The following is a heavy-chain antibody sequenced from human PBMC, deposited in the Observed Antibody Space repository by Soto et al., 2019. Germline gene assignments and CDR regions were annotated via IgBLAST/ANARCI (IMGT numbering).Heavy chain of an antibody. Sequence: GESLKISCKGSGYSFTSYWISCVRQMHGKGLEWMGRIDPSDSYTNYSPSFQGHVTISADKSISTAYLQWSSLKASDTAMYYCARVEVVTAPFDYWGQGTLVTVSS. D-gene: IGHD2-21*02. CDR1: GYSFTSYW. V-gene: IGHV5-10-1*01. CDR3: ARVEVVTAPFDY. CDR2: IDPSDSYT. J-gene: IGHJ4*02.